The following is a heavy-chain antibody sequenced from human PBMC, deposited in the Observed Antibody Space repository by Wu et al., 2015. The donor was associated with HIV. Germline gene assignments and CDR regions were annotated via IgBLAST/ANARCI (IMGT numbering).Heavy chain of an antibody. CDR2: MNPNSGNT. J-gene: IGHJ3*02. CDR3: ARGRFRYCSSSSCSWHAFDI. Sequence: QVQLVQSGAEVKKPGASVKVSCKASGYTFTNYDVNWVRQATGQGLEWMGWMNPNSGNTGYAQKFQGRVTITRNTSISTAYMELNSLRSEDTAVYYCARGRFRYCSSSSCSWHAFDIWGQGTMVTVSS. D-gene: IGHD2-2*01. V-gene: IGHV1-8*03. CDR1: GYTFTNYD.